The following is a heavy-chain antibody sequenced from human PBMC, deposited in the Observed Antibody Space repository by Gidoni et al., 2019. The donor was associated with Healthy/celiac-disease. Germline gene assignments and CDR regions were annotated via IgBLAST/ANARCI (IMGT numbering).Heavy chain of an antibody. CDR2: INHSGST. J-gene: IGHJ5*02. D-gene: IGHD6-13*01. Sequence: QVQLQQWGAGLLKPSETLSLTCAVYGGSFSGYYWSWIRQPPGKGLEWIGEINHSGSTNYNPSLKSRVTISVDTSKNQFSLKLSSVTAADTAVYYCARGSGSSWYWVWFDPWGQGTLVTVSS. CDR1: GGSFSGYY. CDR3: ARGSGSSWYWVWFDP. V-gene: IGHV4-34*01.